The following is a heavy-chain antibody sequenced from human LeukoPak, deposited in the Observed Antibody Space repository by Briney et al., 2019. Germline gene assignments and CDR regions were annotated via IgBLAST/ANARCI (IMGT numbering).Heavy chain of an antibody. CDR1: GDSVSSNSAA. Sequence: PSQTLSLTCAISGDSVSSNSAAWNWIRQSPSRGLEWLGRTYYRSKWYNDYAVSVKSRITINPDTSKNQFSLQLNSVTPEDTAVYYCARHPKWEQRIRLGDAFDIWGQGTMVAVSS. CDR3: ARHPKWEQRIRLGDAFDI. D-gene: IGHD1-26*01. CDR2: TYYRSKWYN. V-gene: IGHV6-1*01. J-gene: IGHJ3*02.